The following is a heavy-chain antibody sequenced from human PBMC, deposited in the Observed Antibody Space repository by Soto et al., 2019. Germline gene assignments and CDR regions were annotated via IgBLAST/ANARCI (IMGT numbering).Heavy chain of an antibody. Sequence: GGSLRLSCAASGFTFSTYAMSWVRQGPGKGLEWVSVISGSDDRTFYADSVKGRFIISRDNPKNTLYLQMNSLKTEDTAVYYCTTDGVAAPTPPVVAYGYWGQGTLVTVSS. J-gene: IGHJ4*02. V-gene: IGHV3-23*01. D-gene: IGHD2-15*01. CDR2: ISGSDDRT. CDR1: GFTFSTYA. CDR3: TTDGVAAPTPPVVAYGY.